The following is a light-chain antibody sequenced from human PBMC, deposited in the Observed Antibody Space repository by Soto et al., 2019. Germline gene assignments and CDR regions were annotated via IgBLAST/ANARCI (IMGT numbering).Light chain of an antibody. CDR3: QQYDNLPLT. V-gene: IGKV1-33*01. CDR2: DAS. J-gene: IGKJ4*01. Sequence: DLQMTQSPSSLSASVGDRVTITCQASQDISNYLNWYQQKPGKAPKLLIYDASNLEKGVPSRLSGGGSETDFTFTINSLQAKDIATYYCQQYDNLPLTFGGGTKVEIK. CDR1: QDISNY.